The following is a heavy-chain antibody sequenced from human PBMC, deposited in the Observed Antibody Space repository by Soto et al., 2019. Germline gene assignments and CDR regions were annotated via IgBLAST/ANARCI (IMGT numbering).Heavy chain of an antibody. J-gene: IGHJ3*02. D-gene: IGHD4-17*01. CDR1: GFTFSTYS. CDR2: ISSGSTYT. CDR3: ARGWGTTVLSLDAFDI. V-gene: IGHV3-21*01. Sequence: EVQLVEFGGGLVRPGGSLRLSCAASGFTFSTYSMNWVRQAPGKGLEWVSSISSGSTYTYYTDSLKGRFTISRDNVKNSLYLQLNSLRDEDTAVYYCARGWGTTVLSLDAFDIWGQGTMVTVSS.